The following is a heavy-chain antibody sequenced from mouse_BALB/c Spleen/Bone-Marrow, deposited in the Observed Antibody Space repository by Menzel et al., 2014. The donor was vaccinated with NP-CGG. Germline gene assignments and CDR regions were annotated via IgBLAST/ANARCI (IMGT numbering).Heavy chain of an antibody. CDR2: IDPETGGT. V-gene: IGHV1-15*01. J-gene: IGHJ3*01. CDR3: TIVAY. CDR1: GYTFTDYK. Sequence: VKLMESGAELVRPGTSVTLPCKASGYTFTDYKMHWVKQTPVHGLEWIGLIDPETGGTAYNQRFKGKAIMTADKSSSTAYMDLRSLTSEDSAVYYCTIVAYWGQGTLVTVSA.